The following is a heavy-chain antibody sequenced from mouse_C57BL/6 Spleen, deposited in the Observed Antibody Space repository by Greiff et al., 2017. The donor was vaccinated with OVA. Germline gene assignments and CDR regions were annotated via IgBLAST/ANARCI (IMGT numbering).Heavy chain of an antibody. V-gene: IGHV5-17*01. CDR2: ISSGSSTI. CDR1: GFTFSDYG. J-gene: IGHJ1*03. D-gene: IGHD2-4*01. CDR3: ASYDYEGYWYFDV. Sequence: EVQLVESGGGLVKPGGSLKLSCAASGFTFSDYGMHWVRQAPEKGLEWVAYISSGSSTIYYADTVKGRFTISRDNAKNTLFLQMTSLRSEDTAMYYCASYDYEGYWYFDVWGTGTTVTVSS.